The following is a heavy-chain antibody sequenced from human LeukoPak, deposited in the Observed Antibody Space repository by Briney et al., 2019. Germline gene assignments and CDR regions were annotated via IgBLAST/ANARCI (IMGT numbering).Heavy chain of an antibody. CDR3: ASRRLQYGHYYYYMDV. D-gene: IGHD4-11*01. CDR1: GFSFGTYG. Sequence: GGSLRLSCAASGFSFGTYGMSWVRQVPGKGLEWVSGINWNGASTVYADSVKGRFTISRDNAKNSLYLQMNSLRAEDTALYYCASRRLQYGHYYYYMDVWGKGTTVTVSS. J-gene: IGHJ6*03. V-gene: IGHV3-20*04. CDR2: INWNGAST.